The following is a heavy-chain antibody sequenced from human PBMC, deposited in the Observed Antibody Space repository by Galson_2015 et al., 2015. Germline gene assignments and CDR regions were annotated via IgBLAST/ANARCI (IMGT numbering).Heavy chain of an antibody. CDR2: IYPDDSDT. Sequence: QSGAEVKKPGESLKISWKGSGYSFTTYWIAWVRQMPGKGLEWMGIIYPDDSDTRYSPSFQGQVTISAAKSIRTAYEQWNSLKASATAKYYCARVDHEIVSTFSDHWGQGTLVTVSS. CDR3: ARVDHEIVSTFSDH. V-gene: IGHV5-51*01. D-gene: IGHD5/OR15-5a*01. CDR1: GYSFTTYW. J-gene: IGHJ5*02.